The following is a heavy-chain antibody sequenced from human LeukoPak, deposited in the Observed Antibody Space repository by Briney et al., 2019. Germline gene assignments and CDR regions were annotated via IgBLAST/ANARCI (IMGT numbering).Heavy chain of an antibody. CDR1: GFTVSSNY. V-gene: IGHV3-66*01. D-gene: IGHD3-9*01. CDR2: IYSGGST. J-gene: IGHJ3*02. Sequence: GGSLRLSCAASGFTVSSNYMSWVRQAPGKGLEWVSVIYSGGSTYYADSVKGRFTISRDNSKNTLYLQMNSLRAEDTAVYYCARDVQYYDILTGYYPNAFDIWGQGTMVTVSS. CDR3: ARDVQYYDILTGYYPNAFDI.